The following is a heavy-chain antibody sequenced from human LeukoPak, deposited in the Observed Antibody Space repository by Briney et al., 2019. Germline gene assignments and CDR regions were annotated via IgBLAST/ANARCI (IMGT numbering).Heavy chain of an antibody. CDR1: GFTFSNYW. Sequence: GGSLRLSCAASGFTFSNYWFYWVRQAPGKGLVWISRINTDVSTTTYADSVKGRFTISRDNGKNTLYLQMNSLRAEDTAVYYCARDYYDTSAYYYTFDYWGQGTLVTVSS. D-gene: IGHD3-22*01. V-gene: IGHV3-74*01. CDR3: ARDYYDTSAYYYTFDY. CDR2: INTDVSTT. J-gene: IGHJ4*02.